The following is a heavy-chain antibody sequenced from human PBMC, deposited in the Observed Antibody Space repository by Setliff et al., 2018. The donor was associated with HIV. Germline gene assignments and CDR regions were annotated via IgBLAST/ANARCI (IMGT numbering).Heavy chain of an antibody. CDR2: IDHSGST. CDR3: ARHDPPTGWQLRGFDP. CDR1: DGSFSGYY. J-gene: IGHJ5*02. V-gene: IGHV4-34*01. Sequence: SETLSLTCAVYDGSFSGYYWSWIRQPPGKGLEWIGEIDHSGSTYYNPSLKSRVTISVDTSKNQFSLKLSSVTAADTAVYYCARHDPPTGWQLRGFDPWGQGTLVTVSS. D-gene: IGHD3-10*01.